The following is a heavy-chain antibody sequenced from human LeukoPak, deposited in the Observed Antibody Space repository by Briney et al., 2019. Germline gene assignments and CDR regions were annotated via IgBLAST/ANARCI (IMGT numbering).Heavy chain of an antibody. V-gene: IGHV4-34*01. CDR1: GGSFSGYY. CDR3: ARGPLWFGELLYS. Sequence: SETLSLTCAVYGGSFSGYYWSWIRQPPGKGLEWIGEINHSGSTNYNPSLKSRVTISVDTSKNQFSLKLSSVTAADTVVYYCARGPLWFGELLYSWGQGTLVTVSS. D-gene: IGHD3-10*01. J-gene: IGHJ5*02. CDR2: INHSGST.